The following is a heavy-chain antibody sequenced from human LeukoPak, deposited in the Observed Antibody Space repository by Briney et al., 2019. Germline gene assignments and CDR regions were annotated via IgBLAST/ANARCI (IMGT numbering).Heavy chain of an antibody. D-gene: IGHD4-23*01. V-gene: IGHV5-51*01. CDR3: ARHVRDYGGNSGTYYYYYYMDV. CDR1: GYSFTSYW. J-gene: IGHJ6*03. Sequence: GESLKISCKGSGYSFTSYWIGWVRQMPGKGLEWRGIIYPGDSDTRYSPSFQGQVTISADKSISTAYLQWSSLKASDTAMYYCARHVRDYGGNSGTYYYYYYMDVWGKGTTVTVSS. CDR2: IYPGDSDT.